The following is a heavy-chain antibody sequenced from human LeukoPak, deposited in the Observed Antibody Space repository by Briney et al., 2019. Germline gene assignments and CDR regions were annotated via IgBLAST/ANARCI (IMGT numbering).Heavy chain of an antibody. V-gene: IGHV3-66*02. CDR2: FYGGGTT. D-gene: IGHD3-3*01. CDR3: GRRFAVSSGFDL. Sequence: PGGSLRLSCAASGFTVSSTYMTWPRQPPGKGLEWVSVFYGGGTTYYADSVKGRFTISRDISKNTLYLQMSSLRDEDTAVYYCGRRFAVSSGFDLWGQGTLVTVSS. CDR1: GFTVSSTY. J-gene: IGHJ4*02.